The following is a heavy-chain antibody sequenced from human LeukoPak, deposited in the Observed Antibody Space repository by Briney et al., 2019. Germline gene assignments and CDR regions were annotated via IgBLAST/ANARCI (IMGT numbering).Heavy chain of an antibody. CDR2: ISYDGSNK. CDR3: ARDRNDYGDYYYYGMDV. D-gene: IGHD4-17*01. CDR1: GFTFSSYA. Sequence: GGSLRLSCAASGFTFSSYALYWVRQAPGKGLEWVAVISYDGSNKYYADSVKGRFTISRDNSKNTLYLQMNSLRAEDTAVYHCARDRNDYGDYYYYGMDVWGQGTTVTVSS. V-gene: IGHV3-30*04. J-gene: IGHJ6*02.